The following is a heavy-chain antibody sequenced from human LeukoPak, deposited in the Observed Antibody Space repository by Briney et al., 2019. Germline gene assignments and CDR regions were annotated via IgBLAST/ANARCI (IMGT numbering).Heavy chain of an antibody. Sequence: PSETLSLTCAVYGGSFSGYYWSWIRQPPGKGLEWIGEINHSGSTNYNPSLKSRVTISVDTSKNQFSLKLSSVTAADTAVYHCARGRGRRGSYNMYYFDYWGQGTLVTVSS. CDR1: GGSFSGYY. D-gene: IGHD1-26*01. CDR3: ARGRGRRGSYNMYYFDY. V-gene: IGHV4-34*01. CDR2: INHSGST. J-gene: IGHJ4*02.